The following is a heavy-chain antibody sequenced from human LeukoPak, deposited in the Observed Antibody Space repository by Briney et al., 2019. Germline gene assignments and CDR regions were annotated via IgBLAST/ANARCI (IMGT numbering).Heavy chain of an antibody. Sequence: GGSLRLSCAASGFTFSSYEMNWVRQAPGKGLEWVSYISSSGSTIYYADSVKGRFTISRDNAKNSLYLQMNSLRAEDTAVYYCARVGRGHCSGGSCEFDYWGQGTLVTVSS. CDR2: ISSSGSTI. V-gene: IGHV3-48*03. CDR3: ARVGRGHCSGGSCEFDY. J-gene: IGHJ4*02. D-gene: IGHD2-15*01. CDR1: GFTFSSYE.